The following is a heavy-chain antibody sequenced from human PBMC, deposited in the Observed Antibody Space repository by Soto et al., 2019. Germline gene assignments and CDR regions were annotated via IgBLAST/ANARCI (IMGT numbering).Heavy chain of an antibody. D-gene: IGHD3-10*01. J-gene: IGHJ3*02. Sequence: SETLSLTCTVSGGSISSSSYYWGWIRQPPGKGLEWIGSIYYSGSTYYNPSLKSRVTISVDTSKNQFSLKLSSVTAADTAVYYCARHTPGIYSGRKNAFDIWGQGTMVTVSS. CDR1: GGSISSSSYY. CDR2: IYYSGST. CDR3: ARHTPGIYSGRKNAFDI. V-gene: IGHV4-39*01.